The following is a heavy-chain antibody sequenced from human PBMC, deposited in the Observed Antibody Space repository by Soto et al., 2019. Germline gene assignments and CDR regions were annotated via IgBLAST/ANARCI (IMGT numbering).Heavy chain of an antibody. J-gene: IGHJ4*02. CDR2: ISGSGSRS. D-gene: IGHD2-21*02. Sequence: RGSLRLSCAASGFTLSSFAMGWVRQAPGKGLEWVSDISGSGSRSRYADFVRGRFTVSRDNSKNTLFLQMNRLSVDDTAVYYCAKSRLVMTSSYFDLCGQGVLVPVS. V-gene: IGHV3-23*01. CDR1: GFTLSSFA. CDR3: AKSRLVMTSSYFDL.